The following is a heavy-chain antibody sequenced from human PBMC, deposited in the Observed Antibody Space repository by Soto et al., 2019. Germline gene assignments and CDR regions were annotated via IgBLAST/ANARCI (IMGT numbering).Heavy chain of an antibody. Sequence: VRLLESGGDLVQPGGSLRLSCAASGFSFSSYAMTWVGLPPGKGLEWVSTVSGGGASTYYTDSVKGRFSISRDNSKNTVSLQMNSLRAEDTAVYYCAKLSGAGKRDWGQGTVVTVSS. CDR3: AKLSGAGKRD. J-gene: IGHJ4*02. V-gene: IGHV3-23*01. D-gene: IGHD3-10*01. CDR1: GFSFSSYA. CDR2: VSGGGAST.